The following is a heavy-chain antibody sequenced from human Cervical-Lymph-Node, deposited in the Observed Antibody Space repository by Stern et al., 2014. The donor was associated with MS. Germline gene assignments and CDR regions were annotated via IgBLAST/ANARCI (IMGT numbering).Heavy chain of an antibody. CDR1: GGSISSYY. Sequence: QVQLQESGPGLVKPSETLSLTCTVSGGSISSYYWSWIRQPPGKGLEWIGYINYSGTTDYNPSLKSRVTMSVDTSKDQFSLKLSSVTAADTAVYYCARVKSGYSYFDYWGQGTLVTVSS. V-gene: IGHV4-59*01. J-gene: IGHJ4*02. CDR2: INYSGTT. CDR3: ARVKSGYSYFDY. D-gene: IGHD3-3*01.